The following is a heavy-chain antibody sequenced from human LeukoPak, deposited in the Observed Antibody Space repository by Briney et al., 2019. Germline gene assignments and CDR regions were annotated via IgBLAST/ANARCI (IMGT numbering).Heavy chain of an antibody. CDR2: ITSSGGDT. J-gene: IGHJ4*02. CDR1: GYMFTHYY. Sequence: ASVKVSCKASGYMFTHYYMHWGRQAPGQGLEWMGMITSSGGDTSYAQKFEGRVTMTRDTSTRTVYMELSSLTSEDTAVYYCARDLRRSGYNWGCDHWGQGTLVTVSP. D-gene: IGHD5-24*01. V-gene: IGHV1-46*01. CDR3: ARDLRRSGYNWGCDH.